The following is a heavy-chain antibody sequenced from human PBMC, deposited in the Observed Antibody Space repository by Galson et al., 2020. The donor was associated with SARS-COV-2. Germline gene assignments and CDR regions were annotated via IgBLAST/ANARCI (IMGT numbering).Heavy chain of an antibody. CDR3: ARDAMEALWLPGRFDY. D-gene: IGHD5-18*01. J-gene: IGHJ4*02. CDR1: GFTFSSYA. CDR2: ISYDGSNK. Sequence: GGSLRLSCAASGFTFSSYAMHWVRQAPGKGLEWVAVISYDGSNKYYADSVMGRFTISRDNSKNTLYLQMNSLRAEDTAVYYCARDAMEALWLPGRFDYWGQGTLVTVSS. V-gene: IGHV3-30*04.